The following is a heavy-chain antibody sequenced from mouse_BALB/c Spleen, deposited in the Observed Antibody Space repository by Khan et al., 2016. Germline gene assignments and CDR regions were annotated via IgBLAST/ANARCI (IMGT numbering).Heavy chain of an antibody. CDR1: GYTFSSYW. J-gene: IGHJ2*01. CDR2: ILPGSGST. V-gene: IGHV1-9*01. CDR3: ARGLGRGYFDY. Sequence: QVRLQQSGAELMKPGASVKISCKATGYTFSSYWIEWVKQRPGHGLEWIGEILPGSGSTNYNEKFKGKATFTADTSSNTAYMQLSSLTSEDSAVYSCARGLGRGYFDYWGQGTTLTVSS.